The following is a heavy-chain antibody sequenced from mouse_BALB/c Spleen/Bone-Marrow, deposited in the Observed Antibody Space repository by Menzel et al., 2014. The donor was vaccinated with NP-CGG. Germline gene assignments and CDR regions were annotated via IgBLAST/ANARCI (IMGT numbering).Heavy chain of an antibody. CDR2: ILPGSGST. Sequence: VKLMESGAELMKPGASVKISCKATGYTFSSYWIEWVKQRPGHGLEWIGEILPGSGSTNYNEKFKGKATFTADTSSNTAYMQLSSLTSEDSAVYYCARVITTMGRPWFAYWGQGTLVTVSA. CDR3: ARVITTMGRPWFAY. J-gene: IGHJ3*01. V-gene: IGHV1-9*01. CDR1: GYTFSSYW. D-gene: IGHD2-4*01.